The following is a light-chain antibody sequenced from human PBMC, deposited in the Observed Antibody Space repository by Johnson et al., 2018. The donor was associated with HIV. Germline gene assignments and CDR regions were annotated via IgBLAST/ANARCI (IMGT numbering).Light chain of an antibody. CDR3: GTWDSSLSAYV. J-gene: IGLJ1*01. CDR2: DNN. Sequence: HSVLTQPPSVSAAPGQKVTISCSGSSSNIGRNYVSWYQQLPGTAPKLHIFDNNKRPSGIPDRFSASKSGTSATLGITGLQTGDEADYYCGTWDSSLSAYVFGTGTKVTVL. CDR1: SSNIGRNY. V-gene: IGLV1-51*01.